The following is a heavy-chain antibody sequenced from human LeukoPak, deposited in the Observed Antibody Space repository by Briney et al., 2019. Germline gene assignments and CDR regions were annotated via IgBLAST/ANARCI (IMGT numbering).Heavy chain of an antibody. Sequence: GGSLRLSCVVSGFIFSDHYMDWVRQAPGKGLEWVGRTRNKADSYTTEYAASVKGRFTISRDDSKTSLYLQMNSLKTEDTAVYYCARDLGLQRRIAVAGDAFDIWGQGTMVTVSS. CDR2: TRNKADSYTT. J-gene: IGHJ3*02. CDR3: ARDLGLQRRIAVAGDAFDI. CDR1: GFIFSDHY. D-gene: IGHD6-19*01. V-gene: IGHV3-72*01.